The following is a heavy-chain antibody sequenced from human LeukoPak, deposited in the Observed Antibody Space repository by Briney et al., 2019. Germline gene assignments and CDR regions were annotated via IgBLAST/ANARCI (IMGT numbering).Heavy chain of an antibody. V-gene: IGHV3-30-3*02. D-gene: IGHD3-3*01. Sequence: PGGSLRLSCAASGFTFSSYAMHRVRQAPGKGLEWVAVISYDGSNKYYADSVKGRFTISRDNSKNTLYLQMNSLRAEDTAVYYCAKRDRKGSGYYASDYWGQGTLVTVSS. CDR2: ISYDGSNK. CDR1: GFTFSSYA. J-gene: IGHJ4*02. CDR3: AKRDRKGSGYYASDY.